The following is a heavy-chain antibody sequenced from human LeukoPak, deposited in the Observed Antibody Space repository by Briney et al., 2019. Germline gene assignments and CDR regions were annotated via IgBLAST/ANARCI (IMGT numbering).Heavy chain of an antibody. CDR3: AREEDCSGGICYLGNAFDI. CDR1: GGPISSSSYY. Sequence: KASETLSLTCTVSGGPISSSSYYWGWIRQPPGKGLEWIGSFYYSGGTYYNPSLKSRVTISVDTSRSQFSLQLSSVTAADTAVYYCAREEDCSGGICYLGNAFDIWGQGTMVTVSS. J-gene: IGHJ3*02. V-gene: IGHV4-39*01. D-gene: IGHD2-15*01. CDR2: FYYSGGT.